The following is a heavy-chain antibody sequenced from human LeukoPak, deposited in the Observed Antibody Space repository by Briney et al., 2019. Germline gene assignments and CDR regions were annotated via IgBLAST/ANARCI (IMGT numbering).Heavy chain of an antibody. D-gene: IGHD3-22*01. CDR1: EFTFSSYS. Sequence: PGGSLRLSCAASEFTFSSYSMNWVRQAPGKGLEWVSSISSSSSYIYYADSVKGRFTISRDNAKNSLYLQMNSLRAEDTAVYYCARAAEYYYDSSGYYFVDPWGQGTLVTVSS. V-gene: IGHV3-21*01. CDR2: ISSSSSYI. J-gene: IGHJ5*02. CDR3: ARAAEYYYDSSGYYFVDP.